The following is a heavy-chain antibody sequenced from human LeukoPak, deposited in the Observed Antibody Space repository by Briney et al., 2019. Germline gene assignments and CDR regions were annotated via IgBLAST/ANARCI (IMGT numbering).Heavy chain of an antibody. CDR1: GYTFTGYY. V-gene: IGHV1-2*02. J-gene: IGHJ4*02. CDR2: INPNSGGT. Sequence: ASVKDSCKASGYTFTGYYMHWVRQAPGQGLEWMGWINPNSGGTNYAQKFQGRVTMTRDTSISTAYMELSRLRSDDTAVYYCARVPHRAAAGTFDYWGQGTLVTVSS. CDR3: ARVPHRAAAGTFDY. D-gene: IGHD6-13*01.